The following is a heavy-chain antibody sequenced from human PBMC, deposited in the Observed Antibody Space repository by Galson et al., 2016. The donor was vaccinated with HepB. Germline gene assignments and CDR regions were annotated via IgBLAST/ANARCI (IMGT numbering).Heavy chain of an antibody. Sequence: PALVKPTQTLTLTCTFSGFSLSSSGVGVGWIRQSPGKALEWLALIYWNDDNRYSPSLKSSLPITKDTSKNQVVLTLTNMDPVDTATYYCAHRRTSADYGSGKDHYFDYWGQGTLVTVSS. V-gene: IGHV2-5*01. CDR2: IYWNDDN. CDR3: AHRRTSADYGSGKDHYFDY. D-gene: IGHD3-10*01. J-gene: IGHJ4*02. CDR1: GFSLSSSGVG.